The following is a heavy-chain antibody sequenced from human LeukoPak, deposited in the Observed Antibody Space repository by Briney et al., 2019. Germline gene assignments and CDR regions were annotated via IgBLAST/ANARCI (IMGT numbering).Heavy chain of an antibody. Sequence: GGSLRLSCAASGFTFSSYGMSWVRQAPGKGLEWVSAIRGSGGSTYYADSVKGRFTISRDNSKNTLYLQMNSLRAEDTAAYYCAKDRFAMVRGVPPAPFDYWGQGTLVTVSS. D-gene: IGHD3-10*01. V-gene: IGHV3-23*01. CDR1: GFTFSSYG. CDR2: IRGSGGST. J-gene: IGHJ4*02. CDR3: AKDRFAMVRGVPPAPFDY.